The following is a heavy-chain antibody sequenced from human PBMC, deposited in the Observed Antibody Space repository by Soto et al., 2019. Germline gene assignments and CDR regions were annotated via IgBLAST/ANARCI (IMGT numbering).Heavy chain of an antibody. CDR1: GFTFSSYG. CDR2: ISYDGSKK. D-gene: IGHD3-3*01. J-gene: IGHJ6*02. V-gene: IGHV3-30*18. CDR3: AKDVLRFLGWLAFHGMDV. Sequence: QVQLVESGGGVVQPGRSLRLSCAASGFTFSSYGMHWVRQAPGKGLEWVAVISYDGSKKYYADSVKGRFTISRDNSTNTLYLQMSSRRAEDTAVYYCAKDVLRFLGWLAFHGMDVWGQGTTVTVSS.